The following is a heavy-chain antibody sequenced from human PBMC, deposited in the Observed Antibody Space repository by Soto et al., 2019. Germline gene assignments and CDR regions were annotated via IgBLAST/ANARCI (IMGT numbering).Heavy chain of an antibody. Sequence: SHTLSLTCAITGDSVSSNSAGWSWVRQSPSRGLEWLRRTYYKFKRYYEYAVSVSDRITINPDTSKSQYYLQLNYVPTADTAVYFCARGEHYSDSSFDYWGQGTMVTVSS. D-gene: IGHD6-19*01. J-gene: IGHJ4*03. CDR3: ARGEHYSDSSFDY. V-gene: IGHV6-1*01. CDR2: TYYKFKRYY. CDR1: GDSVSSNSAG.